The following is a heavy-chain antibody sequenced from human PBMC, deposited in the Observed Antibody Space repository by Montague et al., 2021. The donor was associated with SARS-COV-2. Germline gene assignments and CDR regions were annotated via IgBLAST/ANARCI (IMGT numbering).Heavy chain of an antibody. Sequence: SETLSLTCTVSGDSISDYNWSWIRQPAGKGLEWIGIIYSSGYTNYNPSLKGRVTMSVDASKNYLSLRLSSVTAADTAVYYCARGRVEITMIAVVFTGGIYYFDYWGRGTLVTVSS. CDR3: ARGRVEITMIAVVFTGGIYYFDY. V-gene: IGHV4-4*07. J-gene: IGHJ4*02. D-gene: IGHD3-22*01. CDR2: IYSSGYT. CDR1: GDSISDYN.